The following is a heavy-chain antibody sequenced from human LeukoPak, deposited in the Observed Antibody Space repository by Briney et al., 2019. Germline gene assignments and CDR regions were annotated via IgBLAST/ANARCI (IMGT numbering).Heavy chain of an antibody. CDR2: ISADGGST. CDR1: GINFADYA. J-gene: IGHJ4*02. CDR3: AKESGKFDY. V-gene: IGHV3-43*02. Sequence: GGSLRLSCVVSGINFADYAMYWVRQPPGKGLEGVSLISADGGSTFSADSVKGRFSISSDNSKNPLYLQMNSLRSEDTAMYYCAKESGKFDYWGQGTLVAVSS.